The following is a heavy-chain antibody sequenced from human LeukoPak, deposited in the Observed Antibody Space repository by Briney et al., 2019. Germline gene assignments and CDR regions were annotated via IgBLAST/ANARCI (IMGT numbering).Heavy chain of an antibody. CDR2: IYPGDSDT. J-gene: IGHJ6*03. Sequence: GESLKISCKGSGYSFTSYWIGWVRQMPGKGLEWMGIIYPGDSDTRYSPSIQGQVTISADKSISTAYLQWSSLKASDTAMYYCARQGYGNYYYYYMDVWGKGTTVTVSS. CDR1: GYSFTSYW. D-gene: IGHD5-18*01. V-gene: IGHV5-51*01. CDR3: ARQGYGNYYYYYMDV.